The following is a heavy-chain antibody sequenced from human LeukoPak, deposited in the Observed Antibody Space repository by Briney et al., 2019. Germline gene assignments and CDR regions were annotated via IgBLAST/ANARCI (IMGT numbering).Heavy chain of an antibody. Sequence: GGSLRLSCAASGLTFRNYAIHWVRQAPAKELEWVTVISHDGGNDYYGDSVKGRFTISRDNSKNTVELQMTGLRGDDTAVYYGVGSPTYYNMDVWGRGTTLTVS. J-gene: IGHJ6*03. D-gene: IGHD3-10*01. CDR2: ISHDGGND. V-gene: IGHV3-30*04. CDR1: GLTFRNYA. CDR3: VGSPTYYNMDV.